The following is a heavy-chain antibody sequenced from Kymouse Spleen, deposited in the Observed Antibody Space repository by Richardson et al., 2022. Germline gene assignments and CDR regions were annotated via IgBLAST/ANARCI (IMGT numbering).Heavy chain of an antibody. CDR2: INHSGST. V-gene: IGHV4-34*01. D-gene: IGHD1-7*01. Sequence: QVQLQQWGAGLLKPSETLSLTCAVYGGSFSGYYWSWIRQPPGKGLEWIGEINHSGSTNYNPSLKSRVTISVDTSKNQFSLKLSSVTAADTAVYYCARSPITGTTDDAFDIWGQGTMVTVSS. CDR1: GGSFSGYY. J-gene: IGHJ3*02. CDR3: ARSPITGTTDDAFDI.